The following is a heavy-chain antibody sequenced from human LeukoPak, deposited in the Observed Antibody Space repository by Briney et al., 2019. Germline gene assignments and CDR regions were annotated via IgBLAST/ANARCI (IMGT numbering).Heavy chain of an antibody. D-gene: IGHD3-9*01. CDR3: AREPHYDILTGYSGGVGYFDY. V-gene: IGHV3-33*01. J-gene: IGHJ4*02. CDR1: GFTFSSYG. Sequence: GGSLRLSCAASGFTFSSYGMHWVRQAPGKGLEWVAVIWYDGSNKYYADSVKGRFTISRDNSKNTLYLQMNSLRAEDTAVYYCAREPHYDILTGYSGGVGYFDYWGQGTLVTVSS. CDR2: IWYDGSNK.